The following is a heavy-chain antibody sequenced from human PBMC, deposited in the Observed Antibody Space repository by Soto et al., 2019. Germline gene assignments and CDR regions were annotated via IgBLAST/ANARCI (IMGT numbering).Heavy chain of an antibody. CDR1: GFTFSDYY. V-gene: IGHV3-72*01. CDR2: TRNKANSYTT. D-gene: IGHD1-26*01. CDR3: ARDTGGSYDF. J-gene: IGHJ4*02. Sequence: PGGSLRLSCAASGFTFSDYYMDWVRQLPGKGLEWVGRTRNKANSYTTEYAPSVKGRFTIYRHDSEDSMYLQMNSLKSEDTAVYYCARDTGGSYDFWGQGALVTVSS.